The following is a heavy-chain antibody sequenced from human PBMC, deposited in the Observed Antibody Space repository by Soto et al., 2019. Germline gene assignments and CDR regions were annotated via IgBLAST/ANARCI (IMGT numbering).Heavy chain of an antibody. CDR1: GFTFSSYG. V-gene: IGHV3-30*03. Sequence: QVQLVESGGGVVQPGRSLRLSCAASGFTFSSYGMHWVRQAPGKGLEWVAVISYDGSNKYYADSVKSRFTISRDNSKNTLYLQMNSLRAEDTAVYYCATQGARGAHIVVVTAIPVDYWGQGTLVTVSS. CDR3: ATQGARGAHIVVVTAIPVDY. D-gene: IGHD2-21*02. CDR2: ISYDGSNK. J-gene: IGHJ4*02.